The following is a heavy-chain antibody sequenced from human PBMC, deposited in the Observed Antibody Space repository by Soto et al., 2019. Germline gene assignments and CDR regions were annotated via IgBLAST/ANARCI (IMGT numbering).Heavy chain of an antibody. CDR1: GFTFSSYA. D-gene: IGHD2-21*01. Sequence: PGGSLILSCAASGFTFSSYAMSWVRQAPGKGLEWVSAISGSGGSTYYADSVKGRFTISRDNSKNTLYLQMNSLRAEDTAVYYCAKLFGGGGRYWSFDYWGQGTLVTVSS. J-gene: IGHJ4*02. CDR3: AKLFGGGGRYWSFDY. CDR2: ISGSGGST. V-gene: IGHV3-23*01.